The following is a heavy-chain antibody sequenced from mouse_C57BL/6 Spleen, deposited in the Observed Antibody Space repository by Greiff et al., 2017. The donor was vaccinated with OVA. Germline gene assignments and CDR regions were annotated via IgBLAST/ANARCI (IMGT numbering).Heavy chain of an antibody. Sequence: EVMLVESGGGLVKPGGSLKLSCAASGFTFSDYGMHWVRQAPEKGLEWVAYISSGSSTIYYADTVKGRFTISRDNAKNTLFLQMTSLRSEDTAMYYCARIYDYGGDFEVWGTGTTVTVSS. J-gene: IGHJ1*03. CDR1: GFTFSDYG. CDR2: ISSGSSTI. D-gene: IGHD2-4*01. CDR3: ARIYDYGGDFEV. V-gene: IGHV5-17*01.